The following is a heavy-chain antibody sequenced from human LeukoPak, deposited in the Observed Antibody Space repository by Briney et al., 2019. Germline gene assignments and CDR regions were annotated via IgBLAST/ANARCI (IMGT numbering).Heavy chain of an antibody. V-gene: IGHV6-1*01. Sequence: SQTLSLSCAISGDSVSSNSAAWNWITQSPSRGLAWLGRTYYRSKWYNGYAVSVRSRITINPDTSKNQFSLQLNSVTPEDTAVYYCASSIDGYIVYWGQGTLVTVSS. CDR3: ASSIDGYIVY. D-gene: IGHD2-21*01. J-gene: IGHJ4*02. CDR1: GDSVSSNSAA. CDR2: TYYRSKWYN.